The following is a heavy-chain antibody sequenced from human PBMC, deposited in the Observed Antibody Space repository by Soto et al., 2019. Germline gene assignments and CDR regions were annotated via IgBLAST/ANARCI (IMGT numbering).Heavy chain of an antibody. CDR1: GASFSPNY. Sequence: PSETLSLTCTVSGASFSPNYWAWIRQPPGKGLEWIGYIYFGGTTRYNPSLESRVTISVDTSKNQFSLKLSSVTAADTAVYYCARVWGGAFDIWGQGTMVTVSS. CDR2: IYFGGTT. CDR3: ARVWGGAFDI. V-gene: IGHV4-59*01. D-gene: IGHD3-10*01. J-gene: IGHJ3*02.